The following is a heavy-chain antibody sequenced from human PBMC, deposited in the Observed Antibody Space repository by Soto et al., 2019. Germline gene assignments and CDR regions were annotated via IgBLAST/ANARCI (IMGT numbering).Heavy chain of an antibody. V-gene: IGHV3-30*18. CDR3: AKGNVLLWFGELSRLDY. D-gene: IGHD3-10*01. CDR2: ISYDGSNK. Sequence: QVQLVESGGGVVKPGGSRRLSCAASGFTFSSNAMHGVRQAPAKGLEWGAVISYDGSNKYYADSVKGRFTISRDNSKNTLYLQMNSLRAEDTAVYYCAKGNVLLWFGELSRLDYWGQGTLVTVSS. J-gene: IGHJ4*02. CDR1: GFTFSSNA.